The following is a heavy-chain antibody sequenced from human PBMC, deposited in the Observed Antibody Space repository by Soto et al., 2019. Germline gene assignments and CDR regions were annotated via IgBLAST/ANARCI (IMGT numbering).Heavy chain of an antibody. CDR3: AKVSRDCSSTSCFGY. Sequence: SVKVSCKASGYTISNFGLSWVRQAPGQGLELMGWISPYNGNTNYAQKLQGRLTMTTDTSTSTAYMELRSLRAEDTAVYYCAKVSRDCSSTSCFGYWGQGTLVTVSS. CDR1: GYTISNFG. V-gene: IGHV1-18*01. J-gene: IGHJ4*02. CDR2: ISPYNGNT. D-gene: IGHD2-2*01.